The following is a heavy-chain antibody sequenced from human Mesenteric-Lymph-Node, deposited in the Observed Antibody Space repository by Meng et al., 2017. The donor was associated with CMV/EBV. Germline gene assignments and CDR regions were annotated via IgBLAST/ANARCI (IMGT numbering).Heavy chain of an antibody. CDR1: GLTFSSYA. Sequence: ESLKISCAASGLTFSSYAMSWVRQAPGKGLEWVSVIYSGGNRIYYADSVKGRFTVSRDNSKNTLYLQMNSLKTEDTAVYYCAKGTSGRSVYPADFWGQGTLVTVSS. V-gene: IGHV3-23*03. CDR2: IYSGGNRI. J-gene: IGHJ4*02. CDR3: AKGTSGRSVYPADF. D-gene: IGHD6-19*01.